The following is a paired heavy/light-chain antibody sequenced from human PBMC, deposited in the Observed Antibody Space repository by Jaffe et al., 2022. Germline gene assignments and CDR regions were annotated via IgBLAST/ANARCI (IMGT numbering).Heavy chain of an antibody. CDR1: GFTFSDYW. CDR3: ARDPYTKAFEN. CDR2: INTDESQK. J-gene: IGHJ3*02. V-gene: IGHV3-7*01. Sequence: EVRLVESGGGLVQPGGSLRLSCVASGFTFSDYWMCWVRQAPGKGPEWVANINTDESQKDYLDSVAGRFTISRDNAKNSLFLQMDNLRAGDTALYYCARDPYTKAFENWGQGTMVTVSS.
Light chain of an antibody. J-gene: IGKJ4*01. CDR3: QQFGRSPPYS. CDR2: GAS. Sequence: DIVLTQSPGSLSLSPGERATLSCRASQTVPNNFLAWYQQKPGQAPRLLIHGASNRATGIPDTFSGSGSGTDFTLTISRLEPEDFAVYYCQQFGRSPPYSFGGGTRVEIK. CDR1: QTVPNNF. V-gene: IGKV3-20*01.